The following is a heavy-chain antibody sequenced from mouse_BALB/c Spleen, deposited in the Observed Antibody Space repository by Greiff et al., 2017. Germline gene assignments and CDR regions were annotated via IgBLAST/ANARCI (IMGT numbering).Heavy chain of an antibody. CDR3: ARLWLRRGVDY. J-gene: IGHJ2*01. CDR1: GFAFSSYD. CDR2: ISSGGGST. V-gene: IGHV5-12-1*01. D-gene: IGHD2-2*01. Sequence: DVKLVESGGGLVKPGGSLKLSCAASGFAFSSYDMSWVRQTPEKRLEWVAYISSGGGSTYYPDTVKGRFTISRDNAKNTLYLQMSSLKSEDTAMYYCARLWLRRGVDYWGQGTTLTVSS.